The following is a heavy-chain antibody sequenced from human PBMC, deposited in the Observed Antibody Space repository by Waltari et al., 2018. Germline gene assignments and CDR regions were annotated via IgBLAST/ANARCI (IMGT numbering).Heavy chain of an antibody. D-gene: IGHD2-2*01. V-gene: IGHV3-48*03. CDR3: ARDLPAADIDY. CDR2: ISSSGGTM. Sequence: VESGGGLVQPGGSLRLSCAASGFTFSNYEMNWVHQAPGKGLEWVSYISSSGGTMFYAESVRGRFTISRDNAKNSLYLQMNTMRAEDTAVYYCARDLPAADIDYWGQGTLVTVSS. J-gene: IGHJ4*02. CDR1: GFTFSNYE.